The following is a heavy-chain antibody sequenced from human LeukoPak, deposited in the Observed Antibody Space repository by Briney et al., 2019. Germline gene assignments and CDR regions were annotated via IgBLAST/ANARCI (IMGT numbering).Heavy chain of an antibody. CDR3: ARDPPVVVVAASYYFDY. D-gene: IGHD2-15*01. CDR1: GFTFSSYA. CDR2: ISYDGSNK. V-gene: IGHV3-30-3*01. J-gene: IGHJ4*02. Sequence: GGSLRLSFAASGFTFSSYAMHWVRQAPGKGLEWVAVISYDGSNKYYADSVKGRFTISRDNSKNTLYLQMNSLRAEDTAVYYCARDPPVVVVAASYYFDYWGQGTLVTVSS.